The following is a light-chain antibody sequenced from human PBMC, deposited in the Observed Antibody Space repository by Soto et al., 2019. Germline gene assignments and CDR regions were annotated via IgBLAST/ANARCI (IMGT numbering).Light chain of an antibody. CDR1: QDISNY. Sequence: DIQMTQSPSSLSASVGDSVTITCQASQDISNYLNWYQQKPGKAPKLLIDDASNLETGGPSRFSGSGSGTDFTFTISSLQPADIATYYCQQYDNLPPFTFGPGTKVYIK. CDR3: QQYDNLPPFT. V-gene: IGKV1-33*01. CDR2: DAS. J-gene: IGKJ3*01.